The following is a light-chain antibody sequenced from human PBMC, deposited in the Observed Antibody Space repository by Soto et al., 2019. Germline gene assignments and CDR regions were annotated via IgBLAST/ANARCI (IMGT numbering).Light chain of an antibody. V-gene: IGKV1-39*01. CDR1: QSITSY. CDR2: AAS. Sequence: DIQKTQSPSSLSASVGDRVTISCRASQSITSYLNWYQQKPGKAPKLLIYAASSLQSGVPSRFSGSGSGSDFTLTISSLQPEDFATYYCQQSYNTPLTFGPGTKVDIK. CDR3: QQSYNTPLT. J-gene: IGKJ3*01.